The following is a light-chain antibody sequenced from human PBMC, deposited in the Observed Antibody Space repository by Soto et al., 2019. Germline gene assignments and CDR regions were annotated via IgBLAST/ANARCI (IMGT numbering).Light chain of an antibody. CDR3: QQYGNSPIT. CDR2: GAS. CDR1: QSVTNY. J-gene: IGKJ5*01. Sequence: EIVLTQSPAILSLYTGERATLSCRASQSVTNYLDWYQQKPGQAPRLLIYGASNRATGVPARFSGSGSGTDFTLTISRLEPEDFAVYYCQQYGNSPITFGQGTRLE. V-gene: IGKV3-20*01.